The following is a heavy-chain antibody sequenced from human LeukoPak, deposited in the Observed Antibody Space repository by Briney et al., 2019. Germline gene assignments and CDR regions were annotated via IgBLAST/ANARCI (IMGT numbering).Heavy chain of an antibody. D-gene: IGHD3-10*01. V-gene: IGHV4-59*01. J-gene: IGHJ6*03. CDR3: ARGGSGSYYNPRNYYYMGV. Sequence: SETLSLTCTVSGGSISSYYWSWIRQPPGKGLEWIGYIYYSGSTNYNPSLKSRVTISVDTSKNQFSLKLSSVTAADTAVYYCARGGSGSYYNPRNYYYMGVWGKGTTVTISS. CDR1: GGSISSYY. CDR2: IYYSGST.